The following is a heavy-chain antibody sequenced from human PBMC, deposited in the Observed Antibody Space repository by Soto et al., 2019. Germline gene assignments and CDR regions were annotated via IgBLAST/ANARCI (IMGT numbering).Heavy chain of an antibody. CDR1: GSSISRQY. CDR2: IHNGSMP. CDR3: ASQDYDNSVYYFDY. D-gene: IGHD3-22*01. Sequence: TSETLSLTCTDSGSSISRQYWSWFQPPAGKGLARIGPIHNGSMPLIHPSRESGDALSLDTSKNRCSLTLSSVTAADTAIYYCASQDYDNSVYYFDYWGRGTLVTVSS. V-gene: IGHV4-4*07. J-gene: IGHJ4*02.